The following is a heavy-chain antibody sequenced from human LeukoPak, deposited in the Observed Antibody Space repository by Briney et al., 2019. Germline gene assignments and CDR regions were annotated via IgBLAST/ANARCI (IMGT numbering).Heavy chain of an antibody. J-gene: IGHJ4*02. V-gene: IGHV4-38-2*01. D-gene: IGHD5-12*01. Sequence: KPSETLSLTCAVSGYSISSGYYWGWIRPPPGKGLEWIGIIYHSGSTYYTPSLKSRFTISVDTSKNQYSLKLSSVTAADTAIYYCASGYDEYYFDYWGQGTLVTVSS. CDR1: GYSISSGYY. CDR3: ASGYDEYYFDY. CDR2: IYHSGST.